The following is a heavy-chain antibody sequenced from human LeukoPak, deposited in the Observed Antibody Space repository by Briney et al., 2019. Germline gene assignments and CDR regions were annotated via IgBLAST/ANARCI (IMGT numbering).Heavy chain of an antibody. J-gene: IGHJ4*02. CDR1: GGSFSCYY. Sequence: SETLSLTCAVYGGSFSCYYWSWIRQPPGKGLEWSGEINHSGSTNYNPSLKSRVTISVDASKNQFSLKLSSVTAADTAVYYCARRDAREHYDDSSGYYSYYFDYWGQGTLVTVSS. V-gene: IGHV4-34*01. CDR2: INHSGST. CDR3: ARRDAREHYDDSSGYYSYYFDY. D-gene: IGHD3-22*01.